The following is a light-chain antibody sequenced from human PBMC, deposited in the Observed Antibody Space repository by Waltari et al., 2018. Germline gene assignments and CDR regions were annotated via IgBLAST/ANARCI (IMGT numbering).Light chain of an antibody. V-gene: IGLV2-8*01. Sequence: QSALTQPPSASGSPGESVTISCTGTSSDIGDYDYVSWYQQHPGKAPKLMIYEVIKRPSGVPVRFSGSNSGISASLTFSGFQAEDEVYYYFCSYACTNFFYFFGTGSKFSFL. CDR3: CSYACTNFFYF. CDR1: SSDIGDYDY. J-gene: IGLJ1*01. CDR2: EVI.